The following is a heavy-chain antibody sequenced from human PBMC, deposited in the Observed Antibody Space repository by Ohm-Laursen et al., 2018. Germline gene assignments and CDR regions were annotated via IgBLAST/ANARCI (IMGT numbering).Heavy chain of an antibody. CDR2: ISRNSGSI. CDR1: GFTFDDYA. CDR3: AKDSSGGYYGMHV. D-gene: IGHD3-10*01. J-gene: IGHJ6*02. V-gene: IGHV3-9*01. Sequence: SLRLSCTASGFTFDDYAMHWVRQAPGKGLEWVSGISRNSGSIGYADSVKGRFTISRDNAKNSLYLQMNSLRAEDTALYYCAKDSSGGYYGMHVWGQGTTVTVSS.